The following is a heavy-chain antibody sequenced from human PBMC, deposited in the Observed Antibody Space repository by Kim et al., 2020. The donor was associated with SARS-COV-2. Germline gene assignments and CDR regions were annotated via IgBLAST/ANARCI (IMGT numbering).Heavy chain of an antibody. CDR2: IYSGGSST. D-gene: IGHD6-19*01. J-gene: IGHJ6*02. Sequence: GGSLRLSCAASGFTFSSYAMSWVRQAPGKGLEWVSVIYSGGSSTYYADSVKGRFTISRDNSKNTLYLQMNSLRAEDTAVYYCAKDKGYSSGWYRGRGGLVDVWGQETTVTVSS. CDR1: GFTFSSYA. CDR3: AKDKGYSSGWYRGRGGLVDV. V-gene: IGHV3-23*03.